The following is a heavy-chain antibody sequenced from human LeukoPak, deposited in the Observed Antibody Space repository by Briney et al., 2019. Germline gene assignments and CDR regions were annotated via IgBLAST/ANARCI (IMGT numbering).Heavy chain of an antibody. CDR1: GGSISSSSYY. D-gene: IGHD2-15*01. J-gene: IGHJ4*02. V-gene: IGHV4-39*01. CDR2: IYYSGST. CDR3: GRKSGCSGGSSSSGFDY. Sequence: SETLSLTCTVSGGSISSSSYYWGWIRQPPGKGLEWIGSIYYSGSTYYNPSLKSRVTISVDTSKNQFSLKLSSVTAADTAVYYWGRKSGCSGGSSSSGFDYGGQGPLVPVPS.